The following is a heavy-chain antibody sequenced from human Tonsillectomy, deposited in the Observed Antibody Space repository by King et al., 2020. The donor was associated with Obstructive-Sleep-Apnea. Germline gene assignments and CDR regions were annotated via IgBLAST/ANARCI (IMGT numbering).Heavy chain of an antibody. CDR1: GYSFTNYW. D-gene: IGHD3-3*01. J-gene: IGHJ3*02. CDR2: IYPGDSDT. CDR3: ARQGGTITLFGVVIDAFDI. V-gene: IGHV5-51*01. Sequence: QLVQSGAEVKKPGESLKISCKGSGYSFTNYWIGWVRQMPGKGLEWMGIIYPGDSDTRYSPSFQGQVTISTDKSISTAYLQWSSLKASDTAMYYCARQGGTITLFGVVIDAFDIWDQPTMVTVSS.